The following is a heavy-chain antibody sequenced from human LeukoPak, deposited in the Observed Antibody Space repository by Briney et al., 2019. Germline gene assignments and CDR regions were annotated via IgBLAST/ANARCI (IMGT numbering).Heavy chain of an antibody. Sequence: GGSLRLSCAASGFTFSSYAMHWVRQAPGKGPEWVAVISYDGSNKYYADSVKGRFTISRDNSKNTLYLQMNSLRAEDTAVYYCAREPYCSSTSCYPWFDPWGQGTLVTVSS. J-gene: IGHJ5*02. D-gene: IGHD2-2*01. V-gene: IGHV3-30-3*01. CDR2: ISYDGSNK. CDR1: GFTFSSYA. CDR3: AREPYCSSTSCYPWFDP.